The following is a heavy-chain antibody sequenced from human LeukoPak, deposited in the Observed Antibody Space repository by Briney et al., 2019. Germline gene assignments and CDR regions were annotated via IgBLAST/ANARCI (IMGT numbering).Heavy chain of an antibody. J-gene: IGHJ3*02. V-gene: IGHV4-59*08. Sequence: SETLSLTCTVSGGSISSYYWSWIRQPPGKGLEWIGYIYYSGSTNCNPSLKSRVTISVDTSKNQFSLKLSSVTAADTAVYYCARQDCSGGSCYNDAFDIWGQGTMVTVSS. CDR2: IYYSGST. D-gene: IGHD2-15*01. CDR1: GGSISSYY. CDR3: ARQDCSGGSCYNDAFDI.